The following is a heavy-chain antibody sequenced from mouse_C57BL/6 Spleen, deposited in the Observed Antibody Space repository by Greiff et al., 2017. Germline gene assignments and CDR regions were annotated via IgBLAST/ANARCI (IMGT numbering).Heavy chain of an antibody. D-gene: IGHD2-4*01. V-gene: IGHV14-2*01. CDR2: IDPEDGET. J-gene: IGHJ4*01. CDR1: GFNIKDYY. CDR3: AYDYDGYYAMDY. Sequence: EVQRVESGAELVKPGASVKLSCTASGFNIKDYYMHWVKQRTEQGLEWIGRIDPEDGETKYAPKFQGKATITADTSSNTAYLQLSSLASEDTAVYYCAYDYDGYYAMDYWGQGTSVTVSS.